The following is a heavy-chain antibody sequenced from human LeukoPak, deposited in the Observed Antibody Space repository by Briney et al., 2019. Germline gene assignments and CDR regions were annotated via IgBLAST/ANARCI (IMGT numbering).Heavy chain of an antibody. CDR2: IHYGGSS. Sequence: KSSETLSLTCSVSGGSMSPYYWNWIRQPPGKGLEWVGYIHYGGSSNYNPSLKSRVTISLDTSKNQVSLKLTSVTAADTAVYYCARSFAYSSSRFDPWGQGTLVTVSP. CDR1: GGSMSPYY. D-gene: IGHD6-13*01. J-gene: IGHJ5*02. CDR3: ARSFAYSSSRFDP. V-gene: IGHV4-59*08.